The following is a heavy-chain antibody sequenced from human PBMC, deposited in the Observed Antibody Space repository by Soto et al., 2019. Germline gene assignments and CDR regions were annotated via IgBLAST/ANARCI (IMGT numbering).Heavy chain of an antibody. D-gene: IGHD1-1*01. Sequence: QVQLVQSGAEVKKPGASVKVSCKASGYTFTSYDINWVRQATGQGLEWMGWMNPNSGNTGYAQKFQGRVTMTRNTSRSTAYMELSSLRSEETAVYYCARERTGTTSMDVWGQGTTVTVSS. J-gene: IGHJ6*02. CDR3: ARERTGTTSMDV. CDR1: GYTFTSYD. V-gene: IGHV1-8*01. CDR2: MNPNSGNT.